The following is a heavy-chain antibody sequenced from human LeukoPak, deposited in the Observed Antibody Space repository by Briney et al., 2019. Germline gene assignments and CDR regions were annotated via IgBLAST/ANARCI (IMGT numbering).Heavy chain of an antibody. CDR1: GFTFSSYA. Sequence: GGSLRLSCAASGFTFSSYAMSWVRQAPGKGLEWVSGTSGSGGTTYYADSVKGRFTISRDNSKNTLYLQINTLRPEDTAMYYCAKAIVAGAPGRFDYWGQGTLVTVSS. CDR3: AKAIVAGAPGRFDY. V-gene: IGHV3-23*01. CDR2: TSGSGGTT. D-gene: IGHD2-2*01. J-gene: IGHJ4*02.